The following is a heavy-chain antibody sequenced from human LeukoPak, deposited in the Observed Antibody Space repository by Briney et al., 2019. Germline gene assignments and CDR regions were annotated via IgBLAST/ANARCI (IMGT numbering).Heavy chain of an antibody. J-gene: IGHJ4*02. CDR3: ATVGPIVGASLDY. CDR1: GCTLTELS. Sequence: ASVKVSCKVSGCTLTELSMHWVRQAPGKGREWMGGFDPEDGETIYAQKFQGRVTMTEDTSTDTAYMELSSLRSEDTAVYYCATVGPIVGASLDYWGQGTLVTVSS. D-gene: IGHD1-26*01. V-gene: IGHV1-24*01. CDR2: FDPEDGET.